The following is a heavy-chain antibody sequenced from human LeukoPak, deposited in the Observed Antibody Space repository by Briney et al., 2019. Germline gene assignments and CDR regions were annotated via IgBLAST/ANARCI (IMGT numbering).Heavy chain of an antibody. Sequence: ASVKVSCKAPGYTFTGYYMHWVRQAPGQGLEWMGWINPNSGGTNYAQKFQGRVTMTRDTSISTAYMELSRLRSDDTAVYYCARVLPTLGRSLASDWFDPWGQGTLVTVSS. CDR2: INPNSGGT. CDR1: GYTFTGYY. CDR3: ARVLPTLGRSLASDWFDP. J-gene: IGHJ5*02. D-gene: IGHD3-3*02. V-gene: IGHV1-2*02.